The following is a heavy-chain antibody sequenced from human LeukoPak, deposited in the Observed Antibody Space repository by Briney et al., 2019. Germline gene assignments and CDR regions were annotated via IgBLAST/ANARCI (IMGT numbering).Heavy chain of an antibody. CDR1: GFTFSRYA. CDR2: ISGSGGST. CDR3: AKDHRINYYDSSGLGWYFDY. V-gene: IGHV3-23*01. Sequence: GGSLRLSCAASGFTFSRYAMSWARQAPGKGLEWVSAISGSGGSTYYADSVKGRFTISRDNSKNTLYLQMNSLRAEDTAVYYCAKDHRINYYDSSGLGWYFDYWGQGTLVTVSS. D-gene: IGHD3-22*01. J-gene: IGHJ4*02.